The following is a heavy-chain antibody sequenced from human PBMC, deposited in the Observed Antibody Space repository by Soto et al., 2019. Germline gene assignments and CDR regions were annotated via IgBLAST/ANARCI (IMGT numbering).Heavy chain of an antibody. Sequence: QEQLAESGGGVVQPGRSLRLSCAASGFTFSSYGMHWVRQAPGKGLEWVAVISYDGSSKYYADSVKGRFTISRDNSKNTLDLQMNSLRSEDTAVYYCAKTGLLNLYWYFDLWGRGTLVTVSS. J-gene: IGHJ2*01. CDR3: AKTGLLNLYWYFDL. D-gene: IGHD2-21*02. CDR2: ISYDGSSK. V-gene: IGHV3-30*18. CDR1: GFTFSSYG.